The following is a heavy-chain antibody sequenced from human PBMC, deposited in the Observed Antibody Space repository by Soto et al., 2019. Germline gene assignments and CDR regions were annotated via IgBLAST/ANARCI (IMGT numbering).Heavy chain of an antibody. Sequence: EVQLVESGGGLVQPGGSLRLSCAASGFTFSSNWMHWVRQVPGNGLVWVSRINTDGSATNYADSVKGRFTTSRDNAKNMLYLQMNSLRVEDTAVYFCARDGEGYWGQGTLVTVSS. V-gene: IGHV3-74*01. D-gene: IGHD2-21*01. CDR1: GFTFSSNW. CDR2: INTDGSAT. J-gene: IGHJ4*02. CDR3: ARDGEGY.